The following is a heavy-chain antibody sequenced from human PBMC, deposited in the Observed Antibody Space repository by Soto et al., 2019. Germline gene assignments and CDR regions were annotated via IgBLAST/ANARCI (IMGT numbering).Heavy chain of an antibody. CDR3: ARSSGGNFGIIIEGSNWFDP. CDR1: GFSFSDYF. V-gene: IGHV1-46*01. D-gene: IGHD3-3*01. CDR2: INPSGDSR. J-gene: IGHJ5*02. Sequence: ASVKVSCKASGFSFSDYFMHWVRQAPGQGLEWMGIINPSGDSRNYAQKFQGRVTMTRDTSRSTVYMELRSLRSDETAIYYCARSSGGNFGIIIEGSNWFDPRGQGTLVTVSS.